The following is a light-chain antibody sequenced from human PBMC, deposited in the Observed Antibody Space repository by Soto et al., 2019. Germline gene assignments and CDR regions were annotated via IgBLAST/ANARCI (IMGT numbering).Light chain of an antibody. CDR3: AAWDDRLNGAV. Sequence: QSALTQPPSSSGTPGQRVTISCSGGSSNIGSSPVNRYQQLPGTAPKLLIHSNDRRPSGVPDRFSGSKSGTSASLAISGLQSEDAADYFCAAWDDRLNGAVFGTGTKV. CDR2: SND. CDR1: SSNIGSSP. V-gene: IGLV1-44*01. J-gene: IGLJ1*01.